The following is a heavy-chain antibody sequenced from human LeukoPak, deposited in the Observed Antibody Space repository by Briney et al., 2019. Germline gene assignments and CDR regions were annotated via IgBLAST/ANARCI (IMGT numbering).Heavy chain of an antibody. CDR1: GFTFSSYG. Sequence: GGSLRLSCVASGFTFSSYGMHWVRQAPGKGLEWISYITDDASTIYYADSVQGRFTISRDNAENSLFLQMTSLRVEDTAVYYCVARGGWARFDYWGQGALVTVS. V-gene: IGHV3-48*04. D-gene: IGHD6-19*01. CDR3: VARGGWARFDY. J-gene: IGHJ4*02. CDR2: ITDDASTI.